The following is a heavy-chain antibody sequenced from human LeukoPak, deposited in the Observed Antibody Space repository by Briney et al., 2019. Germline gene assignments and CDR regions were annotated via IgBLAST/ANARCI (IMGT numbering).Heavy chain of an antibody. Sequence: GASVKVSCKASGYTFTGYHMHWVRQAPGQGLEWMGWINPNSGGTTYAQTFQGRVTMTRDTSISTAYMELSRLRSDDTAVYYCAREVVVAALRPRRQRNWFDPWGQGTLVTVSS. J-gene: IGHJ5*02. CDR2: INPNSGGT. D-gene: IGHD2-2*01. CDR3: AREVVVAALRPRRQRNWFDP. V-gene: IGHV1-2*02. CDR1: GYTFTGYH.